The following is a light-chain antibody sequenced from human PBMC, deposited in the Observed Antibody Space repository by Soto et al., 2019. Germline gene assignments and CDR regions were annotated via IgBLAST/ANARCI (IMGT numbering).Light chain of an antibody. V-gene: IGLV1-47*01. J-gene: IGLJ2*01. CDR3: TVWDDSLRGRL. Sequence: QSVLTQPPSASGTPGQWVTISCSGSSSNIESNYVYWYQQLPGTAPRLLIYRNNQRPSGVPDRFSGSKSGTSASLAISALRSEDEADYYCTVWDDSLRGRLFGGGTKVTVL. CDR1: SSNIESNY. CDR2: RNN.